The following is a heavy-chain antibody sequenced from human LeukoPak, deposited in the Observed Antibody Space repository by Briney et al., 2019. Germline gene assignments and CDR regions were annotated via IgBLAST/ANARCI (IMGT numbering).Heavy chain of an antibody. D-gene: IGHD3-3*01. J-gene: IGHJ6*03. CDR3: AKGKSRGVVITTYYYYYMDV. CDR1: GFTFSSYG. V-gene: IGHV3-30*18. Sequence: GGSLRLSCAASGFTFSSYGMHWVRQAPGKGLEWVAVISYDGSNKYYADSVKGRFTISRDNSKNTLYLQMNSLRAEDTAVYYCAKGKSRGVVITTYYYYYMDVWGKGTTVTVSS. CDR2: ISYDGSNK.